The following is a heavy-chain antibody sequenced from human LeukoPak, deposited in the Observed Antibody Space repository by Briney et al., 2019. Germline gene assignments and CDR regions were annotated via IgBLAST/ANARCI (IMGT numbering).Heavy chain of an antibody. V-gene: IGHV4-59*08. D-gene: IGHD2-15*01. CDR2: IYCSGST. Sequence: PSETLSLTCTVSGASISSYYWSWIRQPPGKGLEWIGYIYCSGSTNYNPSLKSRVTISVDTSKNQFSLKLSSVTAADTAVYYCARHGGSYAFDIWGQGTMVTVSS. CDR1: GASISSYY. CDR3: ARHGGSYAFDI. J-gene: IGHJ3*02.